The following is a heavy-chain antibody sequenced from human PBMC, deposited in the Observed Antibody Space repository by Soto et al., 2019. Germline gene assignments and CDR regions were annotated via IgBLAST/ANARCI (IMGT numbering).Heavy chain of an antibody. CDR2: INHSGST. V-gene: IGHV4-34*01. CDR3: ARSNQIVGATN. CDR1: GGSFSGYY. Sequence: PSETLSLTCAVYGGSFSGYYWSWIRQPPGKGLEWIGEINHSGSTNYNPSLKSRVTISVDTSKNQFSLELSSVTAADTAVYYCARSNQIVGATNWGQGTLVTVSS. J-gene: IGHJ4*02. D-gene: IGHD1-26*01.